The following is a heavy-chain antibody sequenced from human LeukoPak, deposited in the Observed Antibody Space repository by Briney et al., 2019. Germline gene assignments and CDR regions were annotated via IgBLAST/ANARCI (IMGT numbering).Heavy chain of an antibody. CDR3: ARARITMVRGVIWWFDP. J-gene: IGHJ5*02. V-gene: IGHV4-34*01. D-gene: IGHD3-10*01. CDR2: INHSGST. CDR1: GGSFSGYY. Sequence: SETPSLTCAVYGGSFSGYYWSWIRQPPGKGLEWIGEINHSGSTNYNPSLKSRVTISVDTSKNQFSLKLSSVTAADTAVYYCARARITMVRGVIWWFDPWGQGTLVTVSS.